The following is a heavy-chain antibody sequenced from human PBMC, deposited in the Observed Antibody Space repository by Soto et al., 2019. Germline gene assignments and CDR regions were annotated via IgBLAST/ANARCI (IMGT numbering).Heavy chain of an antibody. Sequence: PGGSLRLSCAASGFTFSSYSMNWVRQAPGKGLEWVSSISSSSSYIYYADSVKGRFTISRDNAKNSLYLQMNSLRAEDTAVYYCARALYYYDSSGPEYYFDYWGQGTLVTVSS. J-gene: IGHJ4*02. CDR1: GFTFSSYS. CDR3: ARALYYYDSSGPEYYFDY. V-gene: IGHV3-21*01. CDR2: ISSSSSYI. D-gene: IGHD3-22*01.